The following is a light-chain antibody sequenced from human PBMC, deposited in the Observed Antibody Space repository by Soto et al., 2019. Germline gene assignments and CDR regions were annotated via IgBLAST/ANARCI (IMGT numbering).Light chain of an antibody. CDR2: AAS. V-gene: IGKV1-39*01. CDR3: QQGYTSSIT. Sequence: DIQMTQSPSTLSGSVGDRVTITCRASQSISSYLNWYQQKPGKAPKLLIYAASSLQSGVPSRFSGSGSGTDFTLTINSLQPEDFATYYCQQGYTSSITFGQGTRLEIK. CDR1: QSISSY. J-gene: IGKJ5*01.